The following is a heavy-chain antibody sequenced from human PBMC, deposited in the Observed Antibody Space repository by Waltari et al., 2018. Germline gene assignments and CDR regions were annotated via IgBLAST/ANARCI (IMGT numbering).Heavy chain of an antibody. Sequence: QMQLQESGPGLVKPSETLSLTCSVSGDPISSRPYYGAWIRHPPGKGLEWIGNIYYTARTYYNPSLKSRVAMSVDTSKNQFSLTLNSVTATDAAVYFCARATRLMTTFGGVTTFDPWGQGALVTVSS. CDR3: ARATRLMTTFGGVTTFDP. J-gene: IGHJ5*02. CDR2: IYYTART. D-gene: IGHD3-16*01. V-gene: IGHV4-39*01. CDR1: GDPISSRPYY.